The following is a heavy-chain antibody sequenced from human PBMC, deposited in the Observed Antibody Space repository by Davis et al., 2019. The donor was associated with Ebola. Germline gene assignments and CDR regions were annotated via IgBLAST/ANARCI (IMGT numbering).Heavy chain of an antibody. CDR1: GGSISSSNW. V-gene: IGHV4-4*02. CDR2: IYHSGST. D-gene: IGHD2-2*01. CDR3: ARDPISLPILGYCSSTSCYPSHGMDV. Sequence: PSETLSLTCAVSGGSISSSNWWRWVRQPPGKGLEWIGEIYHSGSTNYNPSLKSRVTISVDKSKNQFSLKLSSVTAADTAVYYCARDPISLPILGYCSSTSCYPSHGMDVWGQGTTVTVSS. J-gene: IGHJ6*02.